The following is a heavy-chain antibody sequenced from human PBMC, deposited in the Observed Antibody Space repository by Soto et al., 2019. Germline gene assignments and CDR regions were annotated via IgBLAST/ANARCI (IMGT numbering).Heavy chain of an antibody. V-gene: IGHV3-23*01. CDR1: GFTFSSYT. J-gene: IGHJ4*02. CDR3: AKWAGYGDY. CDR2: ITGSGDTT. Sequence: EVQLLESGGGLVQPGGSLRLSCAASGFTFSSYTICWVRQAPGKGLEWVSGITGSGDTTYYADSVKGRITISRDNSKNTVYLQMNSLRAEDTAVYYCAKWAGYGDYWGQGTLVTVSS. D-gene: IGHD5-12*01.